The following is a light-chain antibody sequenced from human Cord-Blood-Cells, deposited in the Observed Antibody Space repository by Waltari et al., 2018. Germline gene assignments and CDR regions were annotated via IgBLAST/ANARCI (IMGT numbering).Light chain of an antibody. Sequence: SSELTQDPAVSVALGQTVRITCQGDSLRSYYASWYQQKPGQAPVLVIYGKNNRTSGIPDRFSGSSSGNTASLTITGAQAEDEADDYCNSRDSSGNHYVFGTGTKITVL. CDR2: GKN. CDR3: NSRDSSGNHYV. CDR1: SLRSYY. J-gene: IGLJ1*01. V-gene: IGLV3-19*01.